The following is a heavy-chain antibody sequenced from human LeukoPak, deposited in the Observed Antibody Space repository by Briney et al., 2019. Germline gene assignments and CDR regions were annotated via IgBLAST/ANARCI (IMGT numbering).Heavy chain of an antibody. Sequence: SETLSLTCAVSGYSLSSGYYWGWIRQPPGKGLEWIGSIYHSGSTYYNPSLKSRVTISVDTSKNQFSLKLSSVTAADPAVYYCARTYSSSSSDFDYWGQGTLVTVSS. D-gene: IGHD6-6*01. J-gene: IGHJ4*02. V-gene: IGHV4-38-2*01. CDR2: IYHSGST. CDR3: ARTYSSSSSDFDY. CDR1: GYSLSSGYY.